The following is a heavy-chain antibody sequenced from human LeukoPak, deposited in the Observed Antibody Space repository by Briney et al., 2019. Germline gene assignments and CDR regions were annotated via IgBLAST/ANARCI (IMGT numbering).Heavy chain of an antibody. J-gene: IGHJ6*02. CDR3: ARGGLLWFGTLRYYYYGMDV. V-gene: IGHV4-34*01. D-gene: IGHD3-10*01. CDR1: GGSFSGYY. CDR2: INHSGST. Sequence: SETLSLTCAVYGGSFSGYYWSWIRQPPRKGLEWIGEINHSGSTNYNPSLKSRVTISVDTSKNQFSLKLSSVTAADTAVYYCARGGLLWFGTLRYYYYGMDVWGQGTTVTVSS.